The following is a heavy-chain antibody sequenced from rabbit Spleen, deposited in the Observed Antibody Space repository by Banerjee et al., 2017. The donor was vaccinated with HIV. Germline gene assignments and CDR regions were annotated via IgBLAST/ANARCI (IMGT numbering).Heavy chain of an antibody. CDR2: IYSGDAST. CDR3: ARSPNSFTFRLNL. CDR1: GFSFSSSDW. J-gene: IGHJ4*01. Sequence: QSLEESGGGLVKPGGTLTLTCTVSGFSFSSSDWMCWVRQAPGKRPEWIACIYSGDASTYYASWVNGRFSISKTSSTTVTLQMTSLTAADTATYFCARSPNSFTFRLNLWGPGTLVTVS. V-gene: IGHV1S40*01. D-gene: IGHD6-1*01.